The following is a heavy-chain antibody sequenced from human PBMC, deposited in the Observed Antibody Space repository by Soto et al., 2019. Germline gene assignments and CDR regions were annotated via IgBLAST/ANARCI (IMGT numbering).Heavy chain of an antibody. V-gene: IGHV4-4*08. J-gene: IGHJ6*02. CDR3: ASLAGHPGDFFYYNGMDV. Sequence: PSETLSLTCSVSGASIRNYYWHWVRQLPGKGLEWIGYVYTPDYTRYNSSLKSRVTISVDASKSQFSLRLNSVTAADTAVYYCASLAGHPGDFFYYNGMDVWGQGTTVTVSS. CDR2: VYTPDYT. D-gene: IGHD3-10*01. CDR1: GASIRNYY.